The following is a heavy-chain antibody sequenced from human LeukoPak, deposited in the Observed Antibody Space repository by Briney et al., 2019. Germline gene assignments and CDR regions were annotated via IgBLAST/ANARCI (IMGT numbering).Heavy chain of an antibody. D-gene: IGHD6-6*01. CDR1: GGTFSSYT. Sequence: SVKVSCKASGGTFSSYTISWVRQAPGQGLEWMGRIIPILGIANYAQKFQGGVTITADKSTSTAYMELSSLRSEDTAVYYCASFGREQLVRYYYYYMDVWGKGTTVTVSS. CDR3: ASFGREQLVRYYYYYMDV. CDR2: IIPILGIA. J-gene: IGHJ6*03. V-gene: IGHV1-69*02.